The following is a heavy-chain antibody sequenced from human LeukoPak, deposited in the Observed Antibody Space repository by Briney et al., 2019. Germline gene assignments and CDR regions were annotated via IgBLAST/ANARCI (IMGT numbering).Heavy chain of an antibody. CDR1: GFTFSSYS. CDR2: ISSSSSTI. Sequence: GGSLRLSCAASGFTFSSYSMNWVRQAPGKGLEWVSYISSSSSTIYYADSVKGRFTISRDNAKNSLYLQMNSLRAEDTAVYYCASLHCSSTSCYTFGEDWGQGTLVTVSS. CDR3: ASLHCSSTSCYTFGED. J-gene: IGHJ4*02. V-gene: IGHV3-48*01. D-gene: IGHD2-2*02.